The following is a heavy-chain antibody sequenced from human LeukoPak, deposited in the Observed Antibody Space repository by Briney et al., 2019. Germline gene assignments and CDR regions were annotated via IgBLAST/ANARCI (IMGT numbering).Heavy chain of an antibody. CDR2: IYSGGSI. D-gene: IGHD5-18*01. V-gene: IGHV3-53*01. CDR3: ASGKETSMAQGY. J-gene: IGHJ4*02. Sequence: GGSLRLSCAVSGFTVSSNYMTWVRQAPGNGLEWVSVIYSGGSIYYADSVKGRFTISRDISKNTVDLQLNSLRAEDTAIYYCASGKETSMAQGYWGQGTLVTVSS. CDR1: GFTVSSNY.